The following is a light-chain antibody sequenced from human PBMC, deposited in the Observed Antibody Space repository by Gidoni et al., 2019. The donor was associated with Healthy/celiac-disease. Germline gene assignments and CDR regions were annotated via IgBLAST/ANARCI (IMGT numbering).Light chain of an antibody. Sequence: DIQLTQSPSSLSASVGDRVTITCRASQSISSYLKWYQQKPGKAPKLLIYAASSLQSGVPSRFSGSGSGTDFTLTISSLQPEDFETYYWQQRYSTPLTFGQGTKLEIK. CDR2: AAS. CDR1: QSISSY. J-gene: IGKJ2*01. V-gene: IGKV1-39*01. CDR3: QQRYSTPLT.